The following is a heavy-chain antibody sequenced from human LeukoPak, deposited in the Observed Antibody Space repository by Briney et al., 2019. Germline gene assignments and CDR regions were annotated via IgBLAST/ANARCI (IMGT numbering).Heavy chain of an antibody. CDR1: GGTFSSYA. D-gene: IGHD6-13*01. CDR2: IIPILGIA. Sequence: ASVKASCKASGGTFSSYAISWVRQAPGQGLEWMGRIIPILGIANYAQKFQGRVTITADKSTSTAYMELSSLRSEDTAVYYCARDSIAAAGTGDYFDYWGQGTLVTVSS. CDR3: ARDSIAAAGTGDYFDY. V-gene: IGHV1-69*04. J-gene: IGHJ4*02.